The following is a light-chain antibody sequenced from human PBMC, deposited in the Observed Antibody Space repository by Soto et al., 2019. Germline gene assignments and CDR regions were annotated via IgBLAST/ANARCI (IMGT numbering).Light chain of an antibody. V-gene: IGLV2-14*01. J-gene: IGLJ2*01. CDR2: MVS. CDR3: SSYTSSSTLG. Sequence: QSALTQPASVSGSPGQSITISCTGTSSDVGNYNYVSWYQQYPGRVPKLLIYMVSNRPSGVSNRFSGSKSGNTASLTISGLQAEDEADYYCSSYTSSSTLGFGGGTKLTVL. CDR1: SSDVGNYNY.